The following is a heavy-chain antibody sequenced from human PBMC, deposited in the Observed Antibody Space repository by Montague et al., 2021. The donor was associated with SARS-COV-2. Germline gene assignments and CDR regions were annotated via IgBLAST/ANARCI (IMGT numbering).Heavy chain of an antibody. Sequence: SETLSPTRTVSGGSISSSSYYWGWIRQPPGKGLEWIGSIYYSGSTYYXPSLKSRVTISVDTSKNQFSLKLSSVTAADTAVYYCARRRSQDIVVVPAAPPVFPSSYYMDVWGKGTTVTVSS. V-gene: IGHV4-39*01. CDR2: IYYSGST. D-gene: IGHD2-2*01. CDR1: GGSISSSSYY. CDR3: ARRRSQDIVVVPAAPPVFPSSYYMDV. J-gene: IGHJ6*03.